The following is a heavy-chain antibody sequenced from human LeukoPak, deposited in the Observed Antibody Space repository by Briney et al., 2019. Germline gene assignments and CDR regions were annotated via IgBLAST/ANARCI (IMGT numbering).Heavy chain of an antibody. CDR2: ISGSGGST. D-gene: IGHD6-13*01. CDR3: ANGGAAAGPIDY. J-gene: IGHJ4*02. CDR1: GLTFSSYA. Sequence: GGSLRLSCAASGLTFSSYAMSWVRQAPGKGLEWVSAISGSGGSTYYADSVKGRFTISRDNSKNTLYLQMNSLRAEDTAVYYCANGGAAAGPIDYWGQGTLVIVSS. V-gene: IGHV3-23*01.